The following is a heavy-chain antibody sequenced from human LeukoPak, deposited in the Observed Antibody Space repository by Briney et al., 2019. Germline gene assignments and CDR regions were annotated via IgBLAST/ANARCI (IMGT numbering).Heavy chain of an antibody. CDR2: IYHTGTT. CDR1: GGSISTYF. CDR3: ARYHQPSGPNWLDR. D-gene: IGHD2-15*01. V-gene: IGHV4-59*01. Sequence: KASETLSLTCTVSGGSISTYFWTWIRRFPGKGLEWIGYIYHTGTTSYNPSLKSRVTISVDTSKNQFSLSLSSVTAADTAVYYCARYHQPSGPNWLDRWGQGTLVTVSS. J-gene: IGHJ5*02.